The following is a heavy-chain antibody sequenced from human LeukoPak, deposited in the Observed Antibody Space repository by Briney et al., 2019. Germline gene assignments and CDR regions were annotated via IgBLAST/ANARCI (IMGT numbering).Heavy chain of an antibody. CDR2: IYSGGST. V-gene: IGHV3-53*01. D-gene: IGHD4-23*01. CDR3: ATVVTGI. Sequence: GGSLRLSCAASGFTVSSNYMSWVRQAPGKGLEWVSVIYSGGSTYYADSVKGRFTISRDNAKNSLYLQMNSLRAEDTALYYCATVVTGIWGQGTMVTVSS. CDR1: GFTVSSNY. J-gene: IGHJ3*02.